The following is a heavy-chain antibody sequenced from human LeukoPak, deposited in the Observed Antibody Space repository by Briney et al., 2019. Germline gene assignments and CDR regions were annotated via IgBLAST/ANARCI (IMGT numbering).Heavy chain of an antibody. Sequence: SETLSLTCTVSGGSISSGSYYWSWIRQPAGKGLEWIGSIYHSGSTYYNPSLKSRVTIAVETSKNQFPLKLSSVTAADKAVYYCARSCRILDIVATIRARLGGNGFDIWGQGTMVTVSS. D-gene: IGHD5-12*01. CDR3: ARSCRILDIVATIRARLGGNGFDI. CDR2: IYHSGST. CDR1: GGSISSGSYY. V-gene: IGHV4-39*06. J-gene: IGHJ3*02.